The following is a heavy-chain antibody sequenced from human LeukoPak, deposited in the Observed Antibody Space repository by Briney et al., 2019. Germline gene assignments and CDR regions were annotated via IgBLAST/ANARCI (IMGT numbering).Heavy chain of an antibody. J-gene: IGHJ4*02. V-gene: IGHV4-4*07. Sequence: SGTLSLTCTVSNGSISGFYWSWIRQPAGKGLEWIGRIYTSGSPDYNPSLKSRVTMSVDKSKNQVSMKVTSVTAADTAVYYCARYFYDSSGYYYPDYWGQGTLVTVSS. D-gene: IGHD3-22*01. CDR2: IYTSGSP. CDR3: ARYFYDSSGYYYPDY. CDR1: NGSISGFY.